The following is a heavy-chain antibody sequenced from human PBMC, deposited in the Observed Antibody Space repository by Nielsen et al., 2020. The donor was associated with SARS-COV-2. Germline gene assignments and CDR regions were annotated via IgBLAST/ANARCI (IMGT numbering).Heavy chain of an antibody. D-gene: IGHD5-12*01. Sequence: WIRQPPGKGLEWIGNIYYSGRTTYNPSLKSRLTISVDTSKNQFSLKLGSVTAADTAVYYCARAEGDSGYDPGGWFDPWGQGTLVTVSS. CDR3: ARAEGDSGYDPGGWFDP. V-gene: IGHV4-59*12. J-gene: IGHJ5*02. CDR2: IYYSGRT.